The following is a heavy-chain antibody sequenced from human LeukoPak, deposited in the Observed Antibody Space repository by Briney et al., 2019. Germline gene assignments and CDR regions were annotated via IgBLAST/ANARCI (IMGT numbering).Heavy chain of an antibody. J-gene: IGHJ6*02. V-gene: IGHV3-23*01. Sequence: AGGSLRLSCTASGFTFSSFAMHWVRQAPGKGLGWVSLITNSGVTTHYADSVKGRFTISRDNSRSTLYLQLNSLRADDTALYYCAKARLYCSSGTCSDHPATLTGMDVWGQGTTVTVSS. CDR2: ITNSGVTT. D-gene: IGHD2-15*01. CDR1: GFTFSSFA. CDR3: AKARLYCSSGTCSDHPATLTGMDV.